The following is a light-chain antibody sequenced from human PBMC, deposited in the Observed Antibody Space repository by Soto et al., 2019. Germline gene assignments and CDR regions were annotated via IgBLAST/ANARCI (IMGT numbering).Light chain of an antibody. CDR2: AAS. J-gene: IGKJ1*01. CDR3: QQSYSTPPWT. V-gene: IGKV1-39*01. Sequence: IQMTQSPSSLSASVGDRVNITCRASQGIGNDLGWYQQKPGKAPKLLIYAASSLQSGVPSRFSGSGSGTDFTLTTSSLQPEDFATYYCQQSYSTPPWTFGQGTKVDIK. CDR1: QGIGND.